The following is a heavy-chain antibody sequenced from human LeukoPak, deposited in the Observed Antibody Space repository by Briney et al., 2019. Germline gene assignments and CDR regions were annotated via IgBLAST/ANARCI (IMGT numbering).Heavy chain of an antibody. Sequence: ASVKVSCKASGYTFTSYSISWVRQAPGQGLEWMGWISAYNGNTIYAQKVKGRVTMTTDTSTSTAYMELRSLKSDDTAVYYCARASYCSGDSCYSDYWGQGTLVTVSS. D-gene: IGHD2-15*01. J-gene: IGHJ4*02. CDR1: GYTFTSYS. CDR2: ISAYNGNT. V-gene: IGHV1-18*01. CDR3: ARASYCSGDSCYSDY.